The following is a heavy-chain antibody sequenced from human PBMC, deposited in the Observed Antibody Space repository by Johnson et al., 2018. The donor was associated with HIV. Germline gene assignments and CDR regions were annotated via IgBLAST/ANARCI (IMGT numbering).Heavy chain of an antibody. CDR3: ANRRGIGDGTTGSLDI. V-gene: IGHV3-30*02. CDR1: GFTFSNAW. D-gene: IGHD1-1*01. J-gene: IGHJ3*02. CDR2: IRYDGSNK. Sequence: VQLVESGGGLVKPGGSLRLSCAASGFTFSNAWMSWVRQAPGKGLEWVAFIRYDGSNKYYADSVKGRFPISRDNSKNTLFLQMNSLRPEDTAVYYCANRRGIGDGTTGSLDIWGQGTMVTVSS.